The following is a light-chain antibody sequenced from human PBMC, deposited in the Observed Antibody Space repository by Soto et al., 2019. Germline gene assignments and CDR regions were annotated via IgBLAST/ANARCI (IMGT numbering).Light chain of an antibody. CDR1: DSNIGSNF. V-gene: IGLV1-47*01. J-gene: IGLJ2*01. CDR2: KND. CDR3: ATWDDRLSDLV. Sequence: QAVVTQPPSASGTPGQRVIITCSGSDSNIGSNFVYWYQQHPGTAPKLLIYKNDQRPSGVPERFSGSMSATSASLAVSGLRSEDEADYHCATWDDRLSDLVFGGGTKVTVL.